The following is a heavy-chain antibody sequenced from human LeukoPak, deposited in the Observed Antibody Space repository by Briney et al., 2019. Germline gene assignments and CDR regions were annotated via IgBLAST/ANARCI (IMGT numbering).Heavy chain of an antibody. CDR3: ARGSPGGWLGTFDY. D-gene: IGHD6-19*01. Sequence: SETLSLTCTVSGGSLSSSSYYWGWIRQPPGKGLEWIGSIYYSGSTYYNPSLKSRVTISVDTSKNQFSLKLSSVTVADTAVYYCARGSPGGWLGTFDYWGQGILVTVSS. CDR1: GGSLSSSSYY. J-gene: IGHJ4*02. V-gene: IGHV4-39*07. CDR2: IYYSGST.